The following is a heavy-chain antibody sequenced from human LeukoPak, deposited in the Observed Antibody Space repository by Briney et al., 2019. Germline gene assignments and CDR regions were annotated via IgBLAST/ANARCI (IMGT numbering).Heavy chain of an antibody. V-gene: IGHV4-39*01. J-gene: IGHJ4*02. CDR2: IYYSGST. CDR3: ARHYSSGWYYFDY. D-gene: IGHD6-19*01. Sequence: SETLSLTCTVSGGSISSSSYYWGWIRQPPGKWLEWIGSIYYSGSTYYNPSLKSRVTISVDTSKNQFSLKLSSVTAADTAVYYCARHYSSGWYYFDYWGQGTLVTVSS. CDR1: GGSISSSSYY.